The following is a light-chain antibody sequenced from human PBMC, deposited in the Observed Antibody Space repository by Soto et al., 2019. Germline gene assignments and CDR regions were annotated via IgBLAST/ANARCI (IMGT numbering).Light chain of an antibody. CDR2: RNN. CDR3: AAWEDSLSGPV. J-gene: IGLJ2*01. V-gene: IGLV1-47*01. CDR1: SSNIGSNY. Sequence: QSVLTQPPSASGTPGQRVTISCSGSSSNIGSNYVYWYQQLPGTAPKLLIYRNNQRPSGVPDRFSGSKSGTSASLAISGLRSEEEADYYCAAWEDSLSGPVFGGGTQLPVL.